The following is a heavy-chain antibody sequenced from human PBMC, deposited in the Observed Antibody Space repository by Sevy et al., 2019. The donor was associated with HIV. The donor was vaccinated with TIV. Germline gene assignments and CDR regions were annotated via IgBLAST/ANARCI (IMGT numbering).Heavy chain of an antibody. J-gene: IGHJ3*02. Sequence: SETLSLTCTVSGGSINSDHWNWIRQPPGKGLEWIGYVYYTGGTNYNPSLKNRVTISVKRTKNQCSLKRTSVTAADTAVYYCARRNDFDIWGQGTMVTVSS. CDR3: ARRNDFDI. CDR2: VYYTGGT. V-gene: IGHV4-59*08. CDR1: GGSINSDH.